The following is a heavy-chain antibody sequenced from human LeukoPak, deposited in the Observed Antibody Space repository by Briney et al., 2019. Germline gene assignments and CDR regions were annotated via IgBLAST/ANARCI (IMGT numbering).Heavy chain of an antibody. CDR3: ARHYSANDPFDY. Sequence: GGSLRLSCAVSGFNFKIYEMSWVRQAPGKGLEWVSYITSSGGAKYYADSVKGRFTISRDNAKNSVSLQMNRLRPDDSAIYYCARHYSANDPFDYWGQGTLVTVSS. J-gene: IGHJ4*02. V-gene: IGHV3-48*03. CDR2: ITSSGGAK. CDR1: GFNFKIYE. D-gene: IGHD5-12*01.